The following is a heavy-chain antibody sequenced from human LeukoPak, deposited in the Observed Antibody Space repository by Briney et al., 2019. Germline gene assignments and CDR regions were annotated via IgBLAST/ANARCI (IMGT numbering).Heavy chain of an antibody. CDR2: IYYSGST. D-gene: IGHD2-2*01. CDR3: ARADVEYQLPY. J-gene: IGHJ4*02. CDR1: GGSISSGGYY. Sequence: SETLSLTCTVSGGSISSGGYYWSWIRQHPGEGLEWIGYIYYSGSTYYNPSLKSRVTISVDTSKNQFSLKLSSVTAADPAVYYCARADVEYQLPYWGQGTLVTVSS. V-gene: IGHV4-31*03.